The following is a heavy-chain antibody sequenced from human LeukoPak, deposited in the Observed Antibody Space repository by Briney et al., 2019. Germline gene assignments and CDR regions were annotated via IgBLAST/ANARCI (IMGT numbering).Heavy chain of an antibody. CDR1: GGSISSGDYY. CDR2: IYYSGST. V-gene: IGHV4-30-4*01. J-gene: IGHJ4*02. D-gene: IGHD3-10*01. Sequence: PSQTLSLTCTVSGGSISSGDYYWSWIRQPPGKGLEWIGYIYYSGSTYHNPSLKSRVTISVDTSKNQFSLKLSSVTAADTAVYYCARVADYYGSGSYYNLPIYFDYWGQGTLVTVSS. CDR3: ARVADYYGSGSYYNLPIYFDY.